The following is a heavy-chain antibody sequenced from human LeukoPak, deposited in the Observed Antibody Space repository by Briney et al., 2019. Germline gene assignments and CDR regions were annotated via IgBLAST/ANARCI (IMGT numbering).Heavy chain of an antibody. CDR3: ARARNGGDFDY. V-gene: IGHV3-53*01. CDR2: IYSGSST. D-gene: IGHD3-16*01. CDR1: GFTVSSNY. Sequence: QPGGSLRLSCAASGFTVSSNYMSWLRQAPGKGLEWVSVIYSGSSTYYADSVKGRFTISRDNSKNTLYLQMNSLRAEDTAVYYCARARNGGDFDYWGQGTLVTVSS. J-gene: IGHJ4*02.